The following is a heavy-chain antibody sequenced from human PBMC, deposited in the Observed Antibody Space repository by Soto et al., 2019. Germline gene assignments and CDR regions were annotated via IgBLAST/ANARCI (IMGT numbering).Heavy chain of an antibody. V-gene: IGHV3-30*18. J-gene: IGHJ4*02. D-gene: IGHD3-22*01. CDR3: AKDPLLHIPMIVVVFNYFYT. CDR2: ISYDGSNK. Sequence: GGSLRLSCAASGFTFSSYGMHWVRQAPGKGLEWVAVISYDGSNKYYADSVKGRFTISRDNSKNTLYLQMNSLRAEDTAVYYCAKDPLLHIPMIVVVFNYFYTWGRETRSPSPQ. CDR1: GFTFSSYG.